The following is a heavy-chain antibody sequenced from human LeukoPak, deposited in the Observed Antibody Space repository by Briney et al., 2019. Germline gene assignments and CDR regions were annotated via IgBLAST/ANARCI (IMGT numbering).Heavy chain of an antibody. CDR2: IIPIFGTA. D-gene: IGHD4-11*01. CDR3: ARVGGDYSNYDWFDP. V-gene: IGHV1-69*13. CDR1: GGTFSSYA. Sequence: SVKVSCKASGGTFSSYAISWVRQAPGQGLEWMGGIIPIFGTANYAQKFQGRVTITADESTSTACMELSSLRSEDTAVYYCARVGGDYSNYDWFDPWGQGTLVTVSS. J-gene: IGHJ5*02.